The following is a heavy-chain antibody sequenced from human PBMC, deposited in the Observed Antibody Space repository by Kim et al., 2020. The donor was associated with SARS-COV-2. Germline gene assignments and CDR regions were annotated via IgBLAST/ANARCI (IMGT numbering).Heavy chain of an antibody. CDR2: ISYGSSTI. Sequence: GGSLRLSCAASGFTFSSYNMNWVRQAPGKGLEWVSYISYGSSTIYYADSVKGRFTISRDNAKNSLFLQMNSLRDEDTAVYYCARGAYYNILTGYSPDVFDIWGQGTMVTVSS. V-gene: IGHV3-48*02. J-gene: IGHJ3*02. CDR3: ARGAYYNILTGYSPDVFDI. D-gene: IGHD3-9*01. CDR1: GFTFSSYN.